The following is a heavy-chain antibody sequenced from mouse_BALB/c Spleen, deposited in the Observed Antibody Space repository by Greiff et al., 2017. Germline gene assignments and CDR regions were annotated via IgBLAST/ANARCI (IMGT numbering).Heavy chain of an antibody. Sequence: LQQPGSELVRPGASVKLSCKASGYTFTSYWMHWVKQRPGQGLEWIGNIYPGSGSTNYDEKFKSKATLTVDTSSSTAYMQLSSLTSEDSAVYYCTSGGFSWFAYWGQGTLVTVSA. CDR1: GYTFTSYW. CDR2: IYPGSGST. CDR3: TSGGFSWFAY. D-gene: IGHD1-1*02. V-gene: IGHV1S22*01. J-gene: IGHJ3*01.